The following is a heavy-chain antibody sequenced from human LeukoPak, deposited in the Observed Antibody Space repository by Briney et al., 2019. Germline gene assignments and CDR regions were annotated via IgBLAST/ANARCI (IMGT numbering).Heavy chain of an antibody. CDR2: IIPIFGTA. CDR3: ARDPRAYCGGDCYSVADAFHI. CDR1: GGTFSSYA. J-gene: IGHJ3*02. V-gene: IGHV1-69*05. Sequence: LRASVKVSCKASGGTFSSYAISWVRQAPGQGLEWMGGIIPIFGTANYAQKFQGRVTITTDESTSTAYMELSSLRSEDTAVYYCARDPRAYCGGDCYSVADAFHIWGQGTMVTVSS. D-gene: IGHD2-21*02.